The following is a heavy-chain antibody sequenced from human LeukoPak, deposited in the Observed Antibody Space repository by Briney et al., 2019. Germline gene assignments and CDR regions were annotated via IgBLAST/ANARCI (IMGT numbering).Heavy chain of an antibody. Sequence: SETLSLTCSVSGGSISSYYWSWIRQPPGKGLEWIGYVYYSGSTNYNPSLKSRVTISVDTSKNQFSLKLSSVTAADTAVYYCARGGIAAAGSLWFDPWGQGTLVTVSS. CDR2: VYYSGST. J-gene: IGHJ5*02. V-gene: IGHV4-59*01. CDR1: GGSISSYY. CDR3: ARGGIAAAGSLWFDP. D-gene: IGHD6-13*01.